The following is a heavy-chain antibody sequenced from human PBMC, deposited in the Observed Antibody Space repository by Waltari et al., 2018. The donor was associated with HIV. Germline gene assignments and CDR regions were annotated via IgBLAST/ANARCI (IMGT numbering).Heavy chain of an antibody. D-gene: IGHD1-7*01. V-gene: IGHV4-4*07. CDR2: IYPSVST. Sequence: QVQLQESGPGLVKPSETLSLTCSVSGGSISSYYWSWIRQPAGKGPEWIGRIYPSVSTNYSPSRKSRVPLSGETSKNQFSLKRMSVIGADTAMYYCARGAGELQGRAFDYWGQGTLVTVSS. CDR3: ARGAGELQGRAFDY. CDR1: GGSISSYY. J-gene: IGHJ4*02.